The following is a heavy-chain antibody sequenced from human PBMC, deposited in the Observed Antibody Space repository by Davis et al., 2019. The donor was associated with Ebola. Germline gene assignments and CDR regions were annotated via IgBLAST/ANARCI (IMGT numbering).Heavy chain of an antibody. CDR1: GFTFSDYY. CDR3: AKDRTTKMTTADY. CDR2: ISDSGSSI. V-gene: IGHV3-11*01. J-gene: IGHJ4*02. Sequence: PGGSLRLSCAASGFTFSDYYMNWIRQAPGKGLEWVSYISDSGSSIYYADSVKGRFTISRDNSKNTLYLQMNSLRAEDTAVYYCAKDRTTKMTTADYWGQGTLVTVSS. D-gene: IGHD4-11*01.